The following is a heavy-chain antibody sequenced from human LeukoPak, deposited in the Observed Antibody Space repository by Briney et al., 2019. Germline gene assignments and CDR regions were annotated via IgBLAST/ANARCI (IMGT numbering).Heavy chain of an antibody. J-gene: IGHJ4*02. CDR1: GFTFSAYA. CDR3: AKESGYSSGYFDY. Sequence: GGSLRLSCEASGFTFSAYAMSWVRQAPGRGLEWVSVISASDAIYYPDSVKGRFTISRDNSKNTLYLQMNSLRVEDTAVYYCAKESGYSSGYFDYWGQGSLVTVSS. V-gene: IGHV3-23*01. CDR2: ISASDAI. D-gene: IGHD6-19*01.